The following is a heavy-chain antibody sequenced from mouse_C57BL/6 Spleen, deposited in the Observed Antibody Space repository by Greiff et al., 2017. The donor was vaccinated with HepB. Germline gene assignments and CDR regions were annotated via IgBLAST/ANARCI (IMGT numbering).Heavy chain of an antibody. J-gene: IGHJ4*01. CDR2: IRNKANNHAT. V-gene: IGHV6-6*01. Sequence: EVKVVESGGGLVQPGGSMKLSCAASGFTFSDAWMDWVRQSPEKGLEWVAEIRNKANNHATYYAESVKGRFTISRDDSKSSVYLQMNSLRAEDTGIYYCTRSIYYYGSSYPYYAMDYWGQGTSVTVSS. CDR3: TRSIYYYGSSYPYYAMDY. CDR1: GFTFSDAW. D-gene: IGHD1-1*01.